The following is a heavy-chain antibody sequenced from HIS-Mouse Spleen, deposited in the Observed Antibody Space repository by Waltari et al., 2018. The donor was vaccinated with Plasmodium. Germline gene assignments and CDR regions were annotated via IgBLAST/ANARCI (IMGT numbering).Heavy chain of an antibody. V-gene: IGHV1-2*02. Sequence: QVQLVQSGAEVKKPGDSVKVSCKASGYTFTGYYMHWVRRAAGQGLEWMGWINPNSGGTNYAQKFQGRVTMTRDTSISTAYMELSRLRSDDTAVYYCARVLGYKAAAGTFVEYFQHWGQGTLVTVSS. J-gene: IGHJ1*01. D-gene: IGHD6-13*01. CDR2: INPNSGGT. CDR1: GYTFTGYY. CDR3: ARVLGYKAAAGTFVEYFQH.